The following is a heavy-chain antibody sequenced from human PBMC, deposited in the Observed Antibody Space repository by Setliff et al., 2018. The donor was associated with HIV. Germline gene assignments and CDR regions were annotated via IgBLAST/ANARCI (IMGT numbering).Heavy chain of an antibody. CDR1: GYTFTSYG. CDR3: ARGLARVDYLDV. J-gene: IGHJ6*03. D-gene: IGHD2-15*01. V-gene: IGHV1-18*01. Sequence: ASVKVSCKASGYTFTSYGITWVRQAPGQGLEWMGWISAYNANTNYTQKLQDRVTLTRDTSTSTAYMELRSLTSDDTAVYYCARGLARVDYLDVWGKGTTVTVS. CDR2: ISAYNANT.